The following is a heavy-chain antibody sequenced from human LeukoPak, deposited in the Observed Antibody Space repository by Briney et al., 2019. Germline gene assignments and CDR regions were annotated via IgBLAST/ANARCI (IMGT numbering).Heavy chain of an antibody. CDR3: ARDSVPFGVVAYYFDY. D-gene: IGHD3-3*01. V-gene: IGHV4-38-2*02. CDR1: GYSISSGYY. Sequence: SETLSLTCTVSGYSISSGYYWGWIRQPPGKGLEWIGSTYHSGSTYYNPSLKSRVTISVDTSKNQFSLKLSSVTAADTAVYYCARDSVPFGVVAYYFDYWGQGTLVTVSS. J-gene: IGHJ4*02. CDR2: TYHSGST.